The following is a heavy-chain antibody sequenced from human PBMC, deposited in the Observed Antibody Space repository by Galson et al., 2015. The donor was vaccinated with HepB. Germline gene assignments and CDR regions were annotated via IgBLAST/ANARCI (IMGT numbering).Heavy chain of an antibody. Sequence: SVKVSCKASGGTFTSYGISWVRQAPGQGLEWMGWISAYNGNTNYAQKLQGRVTMTTDTSTSTAYMELRSLRSDDTAVYYCARGARRYFDPGMDVWGQGTTVTVSS. V-gene: IGHV1-18*04. CDR2: ISAYNGNT. J-gene: IGHJ6*02. CDR3: ARGARRYFDPGMDV. CDR1: GGTFTSYG. D-gene: IGHD3-9*01.